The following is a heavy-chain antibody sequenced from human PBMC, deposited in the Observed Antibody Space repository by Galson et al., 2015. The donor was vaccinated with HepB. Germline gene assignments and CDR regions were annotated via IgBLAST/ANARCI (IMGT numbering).Heavy chain of an antibody. CDR2: IKYDGRGK. CDR3: AWRNNMNV. Sequence: SLRLSCAASGFTFSGSCMNCVRQAPGHGLEWVAHIKYDGRGKNYVDSVKGRFAISRHNAKNSVSLQMNSLTAEDTAVYYCAWRNNMNVCGKGTTVIVSS. V-gene: IGHV3-7*03. J-gene: IGHJ6*04. CDR1: GFTFSGSC.